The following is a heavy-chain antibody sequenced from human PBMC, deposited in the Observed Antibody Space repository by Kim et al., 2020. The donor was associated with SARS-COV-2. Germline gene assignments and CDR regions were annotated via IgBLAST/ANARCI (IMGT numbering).Heavy chain of an antibody. D-gene: IGHD6-6*01. J-gene: IGHJ5*02. V-gene: IGHV5-51*01. CDR2: IYPGDSDT. CDR1: GYSFTSHW. CDR3: ARHESQLVNWFDP. Sequence: GESLKISCKGSGYSFTSHWIGWVRQMPGKGLEWMGMIYPGDSDTRYSPSFEGQVTISADISINTAYLQWSSLKASDTAIYNCARHESQLVNWFDPWGQGT.